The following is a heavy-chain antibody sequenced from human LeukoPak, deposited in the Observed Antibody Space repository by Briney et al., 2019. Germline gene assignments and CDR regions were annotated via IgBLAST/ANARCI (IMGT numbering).Heavy chain of an antibody. CDR1: GYTFTSYG. CDR2: ISAYNGNT. CDR3: ARDADKSAVWFEDTPHNFDY. Sequence: ASVKVSCKASGYTFTSYGISWVRQAPGQGLEWMGWISAYNGNTNYAQKLQGRVTMTADTSTSTAYMELRSLRSDDTAVYYCARDADKSAVWFEDTPHNFDYWGQGTLVTVSS. V-gene: IGHV1-18*01. J-gene: IGHJ4*02. D-gene: IGHD3-10*01.